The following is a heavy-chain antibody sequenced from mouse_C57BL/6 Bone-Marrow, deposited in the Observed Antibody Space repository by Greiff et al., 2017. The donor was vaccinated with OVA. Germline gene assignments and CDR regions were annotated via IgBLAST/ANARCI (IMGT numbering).Heavy chain of an antibody. V-gene: IGHV5-17*01. CDR2: ISSGSSTI. CDR3: ARIYYGYDSYYFDY. D-gene: IGHD2-2*01. J-gene: IGHJ2*01. CDR1: GFTFSDYG. Sequence: EVKLMESGGGLVKPGGSLKLSCAASGFTFSDYGMHWVRQAPEKGLEWVAYISSGSSTIYYADTVKGRFTISRDNAKNTLFLQMTSLRSEDTAMYYCARIYYGYDSYYFDYWGQGTTLTVSS.